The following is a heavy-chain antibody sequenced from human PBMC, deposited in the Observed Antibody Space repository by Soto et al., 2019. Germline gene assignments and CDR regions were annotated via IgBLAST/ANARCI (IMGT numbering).Heavy chain of an antibody. CDR2: INPSGGGT. CDR3: ARGPKLTDFGDRGYYGMDV. D-gene: IGHD4-17*01. Sequence: QVHLVQSGAELKKPGASVTFPCKASGYPFSNYYMHWVRQAPGQGLEWVGIINPSGGGTNYAQNFQGRVTMTRDTSTSTVYMELNSLRSEDTAVYYCARGPKLTDFGDRGYYGMDVWGHGTTVTVS. CDR1: GYPFSNYY. V-gene: IGHV1-46*01. J-gene: IGHJ6*02.